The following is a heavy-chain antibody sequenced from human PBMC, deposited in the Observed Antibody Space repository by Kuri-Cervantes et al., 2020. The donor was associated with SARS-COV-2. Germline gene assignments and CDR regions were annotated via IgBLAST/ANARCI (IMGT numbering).Heavy chain of an antibody. V-gene: IGHV3-66*01. CDR1: GFTVTSNH. Sequence: GGSLRLSCAASGFTVTSNHMTWVRQAPGRGLEWVSLIYSGDTTYYVDSVKGRFTISRHNSKNTLYLQMNSLRAEDTAVYYCARAITMVRGVLFDYWGQGTLVTVSS. CDR2: IYSGDTT. J-gene: IGHJ4*02. D-gene: IGHD3-10*01. CDR3: ARAITMVRGVLFDY.